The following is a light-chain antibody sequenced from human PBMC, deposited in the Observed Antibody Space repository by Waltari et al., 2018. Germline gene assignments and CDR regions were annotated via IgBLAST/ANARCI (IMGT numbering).Light chain of an antibody. Sequence: NFMLTQPHSVSESPGKTVTISCTRSSGSLARVDVQWFQQRPGSAPTTVIFEDNQRPSGVPDRFSGSIDSSSNSASLTISGLRTEDEADYYCQTYDSTNVVFGGGTKLTVL. CDR2: EDN. J-gene: IGLJ3*02. V-gene: IGLV6-57*04. CDR3: QTYDSTNVV. CDR1: SGSLARVD.